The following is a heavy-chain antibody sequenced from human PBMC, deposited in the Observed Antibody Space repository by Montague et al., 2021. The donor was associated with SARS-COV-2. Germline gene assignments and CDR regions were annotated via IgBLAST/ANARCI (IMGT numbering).Heavy chain of an antibody. D-gene: IGHD6-19*01. CDR3: ARTGYSSGWHSFDY. CDR1: GGSISSINW. J-gene: IGHJ4*02. CDR2: IYHSGST. V-gene: IGHV4-4*02. Sequence: SETLSLTCVVSGGSISSINWWSWVRQPPGKGLEWIGEIYHSGSTNYNPSLKSRVIISVDKSKNQSSLKLSSVTAADTAVYYCARTGYSSGWHSFDYWGQGTLVTVSS.